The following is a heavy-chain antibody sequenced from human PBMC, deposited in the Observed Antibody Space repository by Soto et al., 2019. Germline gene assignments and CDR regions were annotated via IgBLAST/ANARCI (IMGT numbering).Heavy chain of an antibody. CDR2: VHHSWGS. CDR1: GGSISSYY. CDR3: ARQGFGPLHGLVDV. Sequence: QVQLQESGPGLVKPSETLSLSCTVSGGSISSYYWSWFRQSPGKRMEWIGYVHHSWGSSYNPSLHSSVAISLDTSKSQFSLKVTSVPATDTAVYYCARQGFGPLHGLVDVWGQWTRVTVSS. D-gene: IGHD3-10*01. J-gene: IGHJ6*02. V-gene: IGHV4-59*08.